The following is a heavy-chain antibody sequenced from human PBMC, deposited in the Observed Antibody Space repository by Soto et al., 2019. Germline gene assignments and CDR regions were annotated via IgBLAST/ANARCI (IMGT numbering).Heavy chain of an antibody. Sequence: SETLSLTCAVYGGSFSGHYWSWIRQPPGKGLEWIGEINESGSTKYNPSLKSRVTTSLDTSENQFSLKLSSVTAADTAVYYCARSRRGFGSSWYDWFDPWGQGTLVTVSS. CDR3: ARSRRGFGSSWYDWFDP. CDR2: INESGST. J-gene: IGHJ5*02. D-gene: IGHD6-13*01. V-gene: IGHV4-34*01. CDR1: GGSFSGHY.